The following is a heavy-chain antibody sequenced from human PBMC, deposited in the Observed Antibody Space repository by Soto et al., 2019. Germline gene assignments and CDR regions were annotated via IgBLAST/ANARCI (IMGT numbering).Heavy chain of an antibody. CDR2: IYYSGST. V-gene: IGHV4-59*01. J-gene: IGHJ3*02. CDR3: ARVHGVYSGSGRGRAFDI. CDR1: GGSISSYY. Sequence: QVQLQESGPGLVKPSETLSLTCTVSGGSISSYYWSWIRQPPGKGLEWIGYIYYSGSTNYNPSLRCRVTISVGTSKTQFALPPSSVTAADTAVYYCARVHGVYSGSGRGRAFDIWGHGTMVTVSS. D-gene: IGHD3-10*01.